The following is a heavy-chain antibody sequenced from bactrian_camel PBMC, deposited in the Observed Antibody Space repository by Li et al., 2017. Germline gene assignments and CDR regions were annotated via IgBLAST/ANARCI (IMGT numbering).Heavy chain of an antibody. CDR2: INTSEET. D-gene: IGHD7*01. CDR3: VNLMHIGV. J-gene: IGHJ6*01. Sequence: HVQLVESGGGSVQAGGSLRLSCATSPLPTSRYCLAWFRQAPGKEREWVSSINTSEETDYADSVAGRFTASRDNAKNTLYLQLNGLKTEDTAMYYCVNLMHIGVWGQGTQVTVS. V-gene: IGHV3S68*01. CDR1: PLPTSRYC.